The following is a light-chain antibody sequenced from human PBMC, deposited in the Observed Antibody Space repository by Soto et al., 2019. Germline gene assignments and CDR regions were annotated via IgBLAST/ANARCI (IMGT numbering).Light chain of an antibody. Sequence: DIQMTQSPSSLSASVGDRVTITCQASQDISNYLNWYQQKTGKAPKLLIYDASNVETGVPSRFSGSGSGTDFTFTIISLQPEDIATYYCQQYDNLPITCGQGTRLKIK. J-gene: IGKJ5*01. CDR3: QQYDNLPIT. CDR1: QDISNY. V-gene: IGKV1-33*01. CDR2: DAS.